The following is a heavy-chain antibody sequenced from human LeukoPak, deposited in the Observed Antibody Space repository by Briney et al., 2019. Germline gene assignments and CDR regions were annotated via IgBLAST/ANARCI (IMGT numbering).Heavy chain of an antibody. CDR2: IKSKTDGGTT. Sequence: PGGSLRLSCVASGFTFSNAWMSWVRQAPGKGLEWVGRIKSKTDGGTTDYAAPVKGRFTISRDDSKNTLYLQMNSLKTEDTAVYYCTTGDDILYGYYKGVSMRVDYWGQGTLVTVSS. J-gene: IGHJ4*02. CDR1: GFTFSNAW. V-gene: IGHV3-15*01. CDR3: TTGDDILYGYYKGVSMRVDY. D-gene: IGHD3-9*01.